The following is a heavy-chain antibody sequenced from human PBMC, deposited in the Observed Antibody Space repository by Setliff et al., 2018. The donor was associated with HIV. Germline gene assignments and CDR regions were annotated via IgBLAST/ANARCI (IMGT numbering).Heavy chain of an antibody. Sequence: PGGSLRLSCAASGFTFSSYAMAWVRRAPGKGLDWVSAILASASGGSIIYADSVKDRFTISRDNAKNSLYLQMNNLRAEDTAVYYCARSPDWNVFPAMTGVPFDSWGQGTLVTVSS. J-gene: IGHJ4*02. CDR3: ARSPDWNVFPAMTGVPFDS. CDR2: ILASASGGSI. CDR1: GFTFSSYA. D-gene: IGHD3-9*01. V-gene: IGHV3-21*01.